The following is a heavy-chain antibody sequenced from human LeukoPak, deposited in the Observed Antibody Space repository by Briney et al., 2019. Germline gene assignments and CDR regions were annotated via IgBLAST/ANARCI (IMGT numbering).Heavy chain of an antibody. J-gene: IGHJ5*02. Sequence: ASVKVSCKASGYTFTSYGISWVRQAPGQGLEWMGWMNPNSGNTGYAQKFQGRVTMTRNTSISTAYMELSSLRSEDTAVYYCARGVIIAVATWFDPWGQGTLVTVSS. CDR2: MNPNSGNT. D-gene: IGHD6-19*01. CDR3: ARGVIIAVATWFDP. V-gene: IGHV1-8*02. CDR1: GYTFTSYG.